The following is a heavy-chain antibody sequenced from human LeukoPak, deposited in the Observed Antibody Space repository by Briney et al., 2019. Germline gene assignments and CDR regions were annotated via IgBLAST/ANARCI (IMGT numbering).Heavy chain of an antibody. J-gene: IGHJ4*02. V-gene: IGHV4-30-4*08. Sequence: SETLSHTCTVSGGSISSGDYYWSWIRQPPGKGLEGIGYIYYSGSTYYNPSLKSRVTISLDTSKNQFSLNLSSVTAADTAVYYCARTSTYYDFWSGYRDFDYWGQGTLVTVSS. D-gene: IGHD3-3*01. CDR3: ARTSTYYDFWSGYRDFDY. CDR1: GGSISSGDYY. CDR2: IYYSGST.